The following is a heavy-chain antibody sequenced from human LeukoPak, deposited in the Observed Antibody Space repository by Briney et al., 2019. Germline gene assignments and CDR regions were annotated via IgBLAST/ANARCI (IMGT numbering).Heavy chain of an antibody. CDR3: ARDYRDGSYYSHFDY. J-gene: IGHJ4*02. D-gene: IGHD1-26*01. CDR1: GGTFSSYA. Sequence: ASVKVSCKASGGTFSSYAISWVRQAPGQGLEWMGGIIPIFGTANYAQKFQGRVTITADESTSTAYMELSSLRSEDTAVYYCARDYRDGSYYSHFDYWGQGTLVTVSS. CDR2: IIPIFGTA. V-gene: IGHV1-69*13.